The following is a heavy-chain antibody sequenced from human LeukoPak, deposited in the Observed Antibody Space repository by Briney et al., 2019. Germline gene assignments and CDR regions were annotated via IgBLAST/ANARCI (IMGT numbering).Heavy chain of an antibody. D-gene: IGHD6-13*01. V-gene: IGHV4-34*01. CDR3: ARGVYIAAAQYAY. Sequence: SETLPLTCAVYGGSFSGYYWSWIRQPPGKGLEWIGEINHSGSTSYNPSLKSRVTISVDTSKNQFSLKLSSVTAADTAVYYCARGVYIAAAQYAYWGQGTLVTVSS. J-gene: IGHJ4*02. CDR2: INHSGST. CDR1: GGSFSGYY.